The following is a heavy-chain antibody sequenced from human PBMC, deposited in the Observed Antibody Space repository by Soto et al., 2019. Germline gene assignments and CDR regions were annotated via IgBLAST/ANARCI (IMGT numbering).Heavy chain of an antibody. D-gene: IGHD3-16*01. CDR3: ARWGTTGGVDG. V-gene: IGHV3-33*05. Sequence: QVQLVESGGGVVQPGTSLRLSCVGSGFTFRSYVIHWVRQAPGKGLEWVALTSYDGSNNFYGDSVKGRFTISRDNSRNTVELQMDSLRREDTSLYYGARWGTTGGVDGWGQGTLVSVSS. CDR2: TSYDGSNN. CDR1: GFTFRSYV. J-gene: IGHJ4*02.